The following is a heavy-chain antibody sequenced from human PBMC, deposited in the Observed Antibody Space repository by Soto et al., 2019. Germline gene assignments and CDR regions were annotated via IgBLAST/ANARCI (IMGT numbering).Heavy chain of an antibody. Sequence: PGGSLRLSCAAFGFPFTSYAMSWVRQAPGKGLEWVSGISDSDDRTHYADSVKGRFTISRDNSKNTLYLQMNSLRADDTAVYYCAKASTYDYIWGSYRYYFNCWGQGTLVTVSS. CDR2: ISDSDDRT. V-gene: IGHV3-23*01. CDR1: GFPFTSYA. D-gene: IGHD3-16*02. J-gene: IGHJ4*02. CDR3: AKASTYDYIWGSYRYYFNC.